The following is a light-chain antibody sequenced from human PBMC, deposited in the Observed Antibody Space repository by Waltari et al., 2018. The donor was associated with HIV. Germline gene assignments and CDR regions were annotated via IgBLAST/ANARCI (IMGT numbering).Light chain of an antibody. CDR1: QSVLYSSNIRDY. J-gene: IGKJ2*01. CDR2: WAS. V-gene: IGKV4-1*01. Sequence: DIVMTQSPDSLAVSLGERATINCKSSQSVLYSSNIRDYLSWYQQKPGQPPKLLIYWASTRESGVPDRFSGSGSGTKFTLTISSLQAEDEAVDYCQQEQSSTQGYTFGQGTKLEIK. CDR3: QQEQSSTQGYT.